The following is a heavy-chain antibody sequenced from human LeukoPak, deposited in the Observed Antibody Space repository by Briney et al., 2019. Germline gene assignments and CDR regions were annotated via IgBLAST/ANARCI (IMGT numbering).Heavy chain of an antibody. J-gene: IGHJ4*02. D-gene: IGHD5-18*01. Sequence: PGGSLRLSCVASAFTFSSYSMNWVRQAPGKGLEWVSVIYSGGTTYYADSVKGRFTISRDNSKNTLHLQMNSLRAEDTAVYYCARDQYSYAHAAHWGQGTLVTVSS. CDR3: ARDQYSYAHAAH. V-gene: IGHV3-66*01. CDR2: IYSGGTT. CDR1: AFTFSSYS.